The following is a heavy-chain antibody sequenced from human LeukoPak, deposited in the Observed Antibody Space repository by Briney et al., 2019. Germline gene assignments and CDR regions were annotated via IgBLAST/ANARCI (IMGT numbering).Heavy chain of an antibody. CDR2: ISSSSSYI. V-gene: IGHV3-21*01. Sequence: GGSLRLSCAASGFTFSSYSMNWVRQTPGKGLEWVSSISSSSSYIYYADSVKGRFTISRDNAKNSLYLQVNSLRAEDTAVYYCASSDGAMVRGVDNDAFDIWGQGKMVTVSS. J-gene: IGHJ3*02. D-gene: IGHD3-10*01. CDR1: GFTFSSYS. CDR3: ASSDGAMVRGVDNDAFDI.